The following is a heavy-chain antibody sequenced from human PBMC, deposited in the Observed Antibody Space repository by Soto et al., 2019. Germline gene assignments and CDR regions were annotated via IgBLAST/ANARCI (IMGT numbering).Heavy chain of an antibody. CDR2: IIPIFGTA. V-gene: IGHV1-69*12. Sequence: QVQLVQSGAEVKKPGSSVKVSCKASGGTFSSYAISWVRQAPGQGLEWMGGIIPIFGTANYAQKFQGRVTITAGESTRTAYMDLRSLRYEDTAVDYCARGGYCISSGFPLYYDFGMYVWGQVTTVTVSS. CDR3: ARGGYCISSGFPLYYDFGMYV. D-gene: IGHD2-2*01. CDR1: GGTFSSYA. J-gene: IGHJ6*02.